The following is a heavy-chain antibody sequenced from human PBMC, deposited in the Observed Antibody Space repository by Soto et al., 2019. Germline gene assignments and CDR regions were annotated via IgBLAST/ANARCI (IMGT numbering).Heavy chain of an antibody. CDR2: INHSGRV. CDR3: AGHRRERVRGALYHYYGMDV. D-gene: IGHD3-10*01. V-gene: IGHV4-34*01. CDR1: GGSFSGHS. J-gene: IGHJ6*02. Sequence: PSETLSLTCAVYGGSFSGHSWTWIRQSPGKGLEWIGDINHSGRVNYSPSLKSRVTISLDTSKNQFSLTLSAVTAAETAVYYCAGHRRERVRGALYHYYGMDVWGQGTPVTVSS.